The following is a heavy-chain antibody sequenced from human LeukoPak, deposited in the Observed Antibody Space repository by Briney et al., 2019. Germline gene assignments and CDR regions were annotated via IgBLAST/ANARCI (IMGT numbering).Heavy chain of an antibody. CDR2: INPNSGNT. D-gene: IGHD6-19*01. CDR1: GYTFTGYY. Sequence: GASVKVSCKASGYTFTGYYMHWVRQAPGQGLEWMGWINPNSGNTGYAQKFQGRVTITRNTSISTAYMELSSLRSEDTAVYYCARSGWYGIDYWGQGTLVTVSS. J-gene: IGHJ4*02. CDR3: ARSGWYGIDY. V-gene: IGHV1-8*03.